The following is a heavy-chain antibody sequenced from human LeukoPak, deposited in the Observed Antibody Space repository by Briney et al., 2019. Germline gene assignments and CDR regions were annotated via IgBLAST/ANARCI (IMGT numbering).Heavy chain of an antibody. V-gene: IGHV4-34*01. CDR1: GGSFSGYY. J-gene: IGHJ5*02. D-gene: IGHD3-16*02. Sequence: SETLSLTCAVYGGSFSGYYWSWIRQPPGKGLEWIGEINHSGSTNYNPSLKSRVTISVDTSKNQFSLKLSSVTAADTAVYYCARTSMITFGGVIVIPENWFDPWGQGTLVTVSS. CDR2: INHSGST. CDR3: ARTSMITFGGVIVIPENWFDP.